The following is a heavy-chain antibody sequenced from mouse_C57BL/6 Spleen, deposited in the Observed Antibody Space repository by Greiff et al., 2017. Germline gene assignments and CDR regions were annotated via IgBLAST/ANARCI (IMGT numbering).Heavy chain of an antibody. CDR3: ALDGYYRFAY. Sequence: VQLQQSVAELVRPGASVKLSCTASGFNIKNTYMLWVKQRPEQGLEWIGRIDPANGNTKYAPKFQGKATITADTSSNTAYLQLSSLTSEDTAIYYCALDGYYRFAYWGQGTLVTVSA. D-gene: IGHD2-3*01. J-gene: IGHJ3*01. CDR1: GFNIKNTY. CDR2: IDPANGNT. V-gene: IGHV14-3*01.